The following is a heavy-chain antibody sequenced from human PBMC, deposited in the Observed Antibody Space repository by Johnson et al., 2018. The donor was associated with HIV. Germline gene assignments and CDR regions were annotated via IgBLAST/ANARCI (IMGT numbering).Heavy chain of an antibody. Sequence: VQLVESGGGLVQPGGSLRLSCAASGLSFSRSWMHWVRQAPGKGLVWVSRTNNDGSTTTYADSVKGRFTVSRDKVKNTLHLQMNSLRAEDTAVYYCARGSLYYYDSRTYYSTYAFDIWGQGTMVTVSS. D-gene: IGHD3-22*01. CDR2: TNNDGSTT. CDR3: ARGSLYYYDSRTYYSTYAFDI. CDR1: GLSFSRSW. V-gene: IGHV3-74*01. J-gene: IGHJ3*02.